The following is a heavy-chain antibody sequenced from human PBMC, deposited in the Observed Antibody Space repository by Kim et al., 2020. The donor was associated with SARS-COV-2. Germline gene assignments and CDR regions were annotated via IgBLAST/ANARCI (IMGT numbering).Heavy chain of an antibody. CDR1: GFTFSSYG. CDR3: ARGLELLWFGELFTPMDV. J-gene: IGHJ6*02. Sequence: GGSLRLSCAASGFTFSSYGMRWVRQAPGKGLEWVAAIWYDGSKKYYADSVKGRFTISRDNSKNTLYLQMNSLRAEDTAVYYCARGLELLWFGELFTPMDVWGQGTTVTVSS. CDR2: IWYDGSKK. V-gene: IGHV3-33*01. D-gene: IGHD3-10*01.